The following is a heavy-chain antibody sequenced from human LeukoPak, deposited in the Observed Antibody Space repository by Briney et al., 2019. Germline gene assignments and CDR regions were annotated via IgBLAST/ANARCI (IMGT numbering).Heavy chain of an antibody. Sequence: ASVKVSCKASGGTFSSYAISWVRQAPGQGLEWMGGIIPIFGTANYAQKFQGRVTITTDESTSTAYMELSSLRSEDTAVYYCARGSPNGIYIVATHYSTAFDIWGQGTMVTVSS. D-gene: IGHD5-12*01. J-gene: IGHJ3*02. CDR1: GGTFSSYA. V-gene: IGHV1-69*05. CDR2: IIPIFGTA. CDR3: ARGSPNGIYIVATHYSTAFDI.